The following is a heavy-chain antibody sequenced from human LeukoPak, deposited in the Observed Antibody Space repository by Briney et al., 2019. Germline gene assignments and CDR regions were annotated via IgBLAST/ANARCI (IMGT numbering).Heavy chain of an antibody. CDR2: ISSSSSYT. D-gene: IGHD1-1*01. V-gene: IGHV3-11*06. CDR1: GFTFSDYY. J-gene: IGHJ4*02. CDR3: ARGTGTTAYFDY. Sequence: PRGSLRLSCAASGFTFSDYYMSWIRQAPGKGLEWVSYISSSSSYTKYADSVKGRFTISRDNAKNSLYLQVNSLRAEDTAVYYCARGTGTTAYFDYWGQGTLVTVSS.